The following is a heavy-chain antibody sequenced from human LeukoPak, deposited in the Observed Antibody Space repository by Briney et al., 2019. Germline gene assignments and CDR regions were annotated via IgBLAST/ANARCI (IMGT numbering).Heavy chain of an antibody. CDR1: GGSISSSSYY. D-gene: IGHD5-24*01. CDR2: IYYSGST. V-gene: IGHV4-39*01. J-gene: IGHJ5*02. Sequence: SETLSLTCTVSGGSISSSSYYWGWIRQPPGKGLEWIGSIYYSGSTYYNPSLKSRVTISVDTSKNQFSLKLGSVTAADTAVYYCARHIAPNGEMDWFDPWGQGTLVTVSS. CDR3: ARHIAPNGEMDWFDP.